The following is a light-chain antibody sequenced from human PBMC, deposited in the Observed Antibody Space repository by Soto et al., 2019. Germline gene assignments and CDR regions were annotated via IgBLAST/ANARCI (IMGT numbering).Light chain of an antibody. CDR1: KSISNY. V-gene: IGKV1-39*01. CDR3: QQSYGTPLT. Sequence: DMEMTQSPSSLSASVGDRVTITCRASKSISNYLNWYQHKPGKVPTLLIYAASSLQSGVPTRFSGSGSGTDFTLTINSLQPEDFATYYCQQSYGTPLTFGGGTKIEIK. J-gene: IGKJ4*01. CDR2: AAS.